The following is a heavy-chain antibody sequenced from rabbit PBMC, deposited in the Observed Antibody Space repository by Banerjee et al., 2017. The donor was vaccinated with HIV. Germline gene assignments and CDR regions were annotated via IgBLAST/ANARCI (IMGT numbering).Heavy chain of an antibody. CDR1: GFSFSSSYW. CDR3: ARDLAGVVGWNLNL. J-gene: IGHJ4*01. V-gene: IGHV1S43*01. D-gene: IGHD4-1*01. CDR2: IYSSNGDK. Sequence: QEQLEESGGDLVKPEGSLTITCTASGFSFSSSYWICWVRQAPGKGLEWIACIYSSNGDKWYASWVNGRFTISRSTSLNTVDLQMTSLTAADTATYFCARDLAGVVGWNLNLWGQGTLVTVS.